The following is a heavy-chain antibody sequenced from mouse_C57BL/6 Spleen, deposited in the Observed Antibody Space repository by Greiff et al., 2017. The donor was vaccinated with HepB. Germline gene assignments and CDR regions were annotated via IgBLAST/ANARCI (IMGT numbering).Heavy chain of an antibody. CDR3: AYGYYAMDY. D-gene: IGHD1-1*02. J-gene: IGHJ4*01. CDR1: GYTFTSYW. V-gene: IGHV1-52*01. Sequence: QVQLQQPGAELVRPGSSVKLSCKASGYTFTSYWMHWVKQSPRQGLEWIGNIDPSDSETHYNQKFKDKATLTVDKSSSTAYMQLSSLTSEDSAVYYCAYGYYAMDYWGQGTSVTVSS. CDR2: IDPSDSET.